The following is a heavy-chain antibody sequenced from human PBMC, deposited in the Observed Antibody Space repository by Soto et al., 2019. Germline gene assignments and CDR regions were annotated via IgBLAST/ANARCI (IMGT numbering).Heavy chain of an antibody. CDR1: GYTFTSYY. J-gene: IGHJ5*02. V-gene: IGHV1-46*01. CDR2: INPSGGST. Sequence: GASVKVSCKASGYTFTSYYMHWVRQAPGQGLEWMGIINPSGGSTSYAQKFQGRVTMTRDTSKNQFSLKLSSVTAADTAVYYCARSPSCSGGSCPGAHWFDPWGQGTLVTVSS. CDR3: ARSPSCSGGSCPGAHWFDP. D-gene: IGHD2-15*01.